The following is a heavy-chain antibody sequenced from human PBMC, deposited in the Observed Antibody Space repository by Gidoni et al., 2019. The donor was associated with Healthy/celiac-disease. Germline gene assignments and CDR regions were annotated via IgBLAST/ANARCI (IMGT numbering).Heavy chain of an antibody. CDR1: GGTFSSYA. CDR3: ARLGGYCGGDCYRGSYYYGMDV. D-gene: IGHD2-21*02. V-gene: IGHV1-69*01. Sequence: QVQLVQSGAEVKKPGSSVKVSCKASGGTFSSYAISWVRQAPGQGLEWMGGIIPIFGTANYAQKFQGRVTITADESTSTAYMELSSLRSEDTAVYYCARLGGYCGGDCYRGSYYYGMDVWGQGTTVTVSS. J-gene: IGHJ6*02. CDR2: IIPIFGTA.